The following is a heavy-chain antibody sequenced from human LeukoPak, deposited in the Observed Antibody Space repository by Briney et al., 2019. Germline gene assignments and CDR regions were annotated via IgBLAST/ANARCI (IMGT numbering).Heavy chain of an antibody. J-gene: IGHJ5*02. Sequence: GGSLRHSCPASGFTFRDYQMSWIRQPPAKGLAWLSHISRSGSIIYYADSVKGRFTISRDNAKNSLYLQMNSLRAEDTAVYYCARDGDRSGYYMGMYNWFDPWGQGTLVTASS. D-gene: IGHD3-3*01. CDR2: ISRSGSII. CDR1: GFTFRDYQ. V-gene: IGHV3-11*01. CDR3: ARDGDRSGYYMGMYNWFDP.